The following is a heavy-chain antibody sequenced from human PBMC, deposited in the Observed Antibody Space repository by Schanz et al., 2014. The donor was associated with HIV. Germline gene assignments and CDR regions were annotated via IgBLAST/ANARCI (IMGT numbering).Heavy chain of an antibody. V-gene: IGHV1-18*01. J-gene: IGHJ4*02. CDR2: LSPYDGNT. CDR3: ARGDRDDFWSGAAI. D-gene: IGHD3-3*01. Sequence: QVQLVQSGAEVKKPGASVKVSCKASGYTFTSYGISWVRQAPGQGPEWMGGLSPYDGNTNYAQKFQGRVTMTTDTSRYTAYMELRSLRSDDTAVYYCARGDRDDFWSGAAIWGQGTLVTVSS. CDR1: GYTFTSYG.